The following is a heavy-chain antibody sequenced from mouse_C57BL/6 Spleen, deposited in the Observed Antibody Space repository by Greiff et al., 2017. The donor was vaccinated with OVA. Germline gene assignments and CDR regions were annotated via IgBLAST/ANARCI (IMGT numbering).Heavy chain of an antibody. D-gene: IGHD4-1*01. CDR2: IYPGDGDT. V-gene: IGHV1-82*01. Sequence: QVQLKESGPELVKPGASVKISCKASGYAFSSSWMNWVKQRPGKGLEWIGRIYPGDGDTNYNGKFKGKATLTADKSSSTAYMQLSSLTSEDSAVYFCANWDAMDYWGQGTSVTVSS. J-gene: IGHJ4*01. CDR1: GYAFSSSW. CDR3: ANWDAMDY.